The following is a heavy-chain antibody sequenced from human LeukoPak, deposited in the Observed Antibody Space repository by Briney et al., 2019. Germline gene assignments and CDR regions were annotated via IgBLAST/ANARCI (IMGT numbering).Heavy chain of an antibody. V-gene: IGHV1-18*01. CDR1: GYTFTSYG. D-gene: IGHD3-22*01. CDR2: ISAYNGNT. CDR3: ARASYDSSGYSV. Sequence: ASVKVSCKASGYTFTSYGISWVRQAPGQGLEWMGRISAYNGNTNYAQKLQGRVTMTTDTSTSTAYVELRSLRSDDTAVYYCARASYDSSGYSVWGQGTTVTVSS. J-gene: IGHJ6*02.